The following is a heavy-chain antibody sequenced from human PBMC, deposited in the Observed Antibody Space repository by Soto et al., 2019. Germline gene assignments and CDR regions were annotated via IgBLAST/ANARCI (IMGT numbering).Heavy chain of an antibody. Sequence: DVQLVESGGGLIQPGGSLRLSCAAYGLTVSGKKYIAWVRQAPGKGLEWVSGVYDVDGTYYADSVKGRFTISRDTSKTIVFLEMNDLRPDDTAVYYCASWLLREHAYDVWGLGTTVTVSS. CDR3: ASWLLREHAYDV. J-gene: IGHJ3*01. CDR1: GLTVSGKKY. V-gene: IGHV3-53*01. CDR2: VYDVDGT. D-gene: IGHD1-26*01.